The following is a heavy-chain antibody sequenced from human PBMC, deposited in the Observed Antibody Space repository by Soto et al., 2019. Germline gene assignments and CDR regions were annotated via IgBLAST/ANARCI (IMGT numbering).Heavy chain of an antibody. D-gene: IGHD2-15*01. J-gene: IGHJ6*04. CDR1: GFTFSSYW. Sequence: PGGSLILSCAASGFTFSSYWMSWVRQAPGKGLEWVANIKQDGSEKYYVDSVKGRFTIPRDNAKNSLYLQMNSLRAEDTAVYYCARGRGYNIVVVVAALDVWGKGTTVTVSS. CDR3: ARGRGYNIVVVVAALDV. V-gene: IGHV3-7*01. CDR2: IKQDGSEK.